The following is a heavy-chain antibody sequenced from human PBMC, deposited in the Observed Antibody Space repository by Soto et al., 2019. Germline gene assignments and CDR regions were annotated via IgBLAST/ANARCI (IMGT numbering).Heavy chain of an antibody. CDR2: ISSSSSYI. CDR3: TGGPGSYYAAWFDP. J-gene: IGHJ5*02. Sequence: EVQLVESGGGLVKPGGSLRLSCAASGFTFSSYSMNWVRQAPGKGLEWVSSISSSSSYIYYADSMKGRFTISRDNAKNTLSLQMKSLRAEDTAVYYCTGGPGSYYAAWFDPWGQGTLVTVSS. V-gene: IGHV3-21*01. CDR1: GFTFSSYS. D-gene: IGHD1-26*01.